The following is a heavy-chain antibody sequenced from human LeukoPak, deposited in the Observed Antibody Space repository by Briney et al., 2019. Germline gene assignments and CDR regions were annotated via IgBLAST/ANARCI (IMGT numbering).Heavy chain of an antibody. V-gene: IGHV3-20*04. J-gene: IGHJ4*02. D-gene: IGHD3-22*01. CDR3: ARGYYDSSGYYSPVGY. CDR2: IKWNGGST. CDR1: GFTFDDYG. Sequence: GGSLRLSCAASGFTFDDYGMSWVRQAPGKGLEWVSGIKWNGGSTGYADSVKGRFTISRDNAKNSLYLQMNSLRAEDTALYYCARGYYDSSGYYSPVGYWGQGTLVTVSS.